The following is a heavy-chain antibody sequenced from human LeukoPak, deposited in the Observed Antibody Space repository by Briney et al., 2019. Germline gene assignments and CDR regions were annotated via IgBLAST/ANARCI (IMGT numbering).Heavy chain of an antibody. D-gene: IGHD3-22*01. Sequence: GRSLRLSCAASGFDFGAYEMNWVRQAPGKGLEWVAYFAGSDTTKYYADSVRGRFTISRDNAKKSLYLQMNRLRAEDTALYYCTTLGYHLDSWGQGTLVTVSS. CDR1: GFDFGAYE. V-gene: IGHV3-48*03. CDR2: FAGSDTTK. J-gene: IGHJ4*02. CDR3: TTLGYHLDS.